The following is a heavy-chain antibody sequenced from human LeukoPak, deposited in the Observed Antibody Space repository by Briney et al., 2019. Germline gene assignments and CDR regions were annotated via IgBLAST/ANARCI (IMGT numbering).Heavy chain of an antibody. CDR1: GGSISSSNW. Sequence: PSGTLSLTCAVSGGSISSSNWWSWVRQPPGKGLEWIGEIYHSGNTNYNPSLGSRVTISLDKSKNQFSLKMSSVTAADTAVYYCARTTYDSSGYLSDYRGQGTLVTVSS. V-gene: IGHV4-4*02. CDR2: IYHSGNT. D-gene: IGHD3-22*01. J-gene: IGHJ4*02. CDR3: ARTTYDSSGYLSDY.